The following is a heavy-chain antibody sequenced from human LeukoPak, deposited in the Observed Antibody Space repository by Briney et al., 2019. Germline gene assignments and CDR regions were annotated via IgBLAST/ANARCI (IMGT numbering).Heavy chain of an antibody. Sequence: GGSLRLSCAASGFTFSSYWMNWVRQAPGKGLEWVGRIASKTDGGTTDYAAPVKGRFTISRDDSKNTLFLQMNSLKTEDTAVYYCTTGIRGDCGQGTLVTVSS. CDR3: TTGIRGD. V-gene: IGHV3-15*04. J-gene: IGHJ4*02. CDR2: IASKTDGGTT. CDR1: GFTFSSYW.